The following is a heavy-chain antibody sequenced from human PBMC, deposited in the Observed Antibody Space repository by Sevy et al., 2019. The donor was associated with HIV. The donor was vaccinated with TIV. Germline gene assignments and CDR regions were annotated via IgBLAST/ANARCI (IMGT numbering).Heavy chain of an antibody. CDR3: ASLYCSGGSCYDF. V-gene: IGHV4-34*01. Sequence: LRETLSLTCAVYGGSFSGYYWSWIRQPPGKGLEWIGEINHSGSTNYNPSLKSRVTISVDTSKNQFSLKLSSVTAADTAVYYCASLYCSGGSCYDFWGQGTLVTVSS. J-gene: IGHJ4*02. CDR2: INHSGST. CDR1: GGSFSGYY. D-gene: IGHD2-15*01.